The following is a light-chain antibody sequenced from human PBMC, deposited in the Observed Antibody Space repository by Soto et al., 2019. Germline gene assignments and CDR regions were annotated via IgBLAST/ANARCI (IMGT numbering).Light chain of an antibody. V-gene: IGKV1-33*01. CDR1: QDISRS. CDR3: QQYDNLPFA. Sequence: DIQMTQSPSSLSASVGDKVTITCQASQDISRSLNWYQQKPGKAPKLLIYDVSNLETGVPAKFSGGGSGTHCTFAINSLQPEDIATYYCQQYDNLPFAFGPGTKVDIK. J-gene: IGKJ3*01. CDR2: DVS.